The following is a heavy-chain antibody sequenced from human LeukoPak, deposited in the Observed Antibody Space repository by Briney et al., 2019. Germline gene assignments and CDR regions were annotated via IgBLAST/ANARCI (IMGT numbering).Heavy chain of an antibody. D-gene: IGHD6-19*01. Sequence: SETLSLTCTVSGGSISSYYWSWIRQPPGKGLEWIGYIYYSGSTNYNPSLKSRVTISVDTSKNQFSLKLSSVTAADTAVYYCARGAIKSRGYSSGRYYFDYWGQGTLVTVSS. CDR2: IYYSGST. J-gene: IGHJ4*02. CDR1: GGSISSYY. V-gene: IGHV4-59*08. CDR3: ARGAIKSRGYSSGRYYFDY.